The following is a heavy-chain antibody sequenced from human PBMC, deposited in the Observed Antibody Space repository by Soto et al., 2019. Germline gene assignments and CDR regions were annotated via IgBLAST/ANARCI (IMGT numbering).Heavy chain of an antibody. CDR2: IIPIFGTA. Sequence: ASVKVSCKASGCTFSSYAISWVRQAPGQGLEWMGGIIPIFGTANYAQKFQGRVTITADESTSTAYMELSSLRSEDTAVYYCARKTEYSSSPNYYYGMDVWGQGTTVTVSS. J-gene: IGHJ6*02. V-gene: IGHV1-69*13. CDR1: GCTFSSYA. CDR3: ARKTEYSSSPNYYYGMDV. D-gene: IGHD6-6*01.